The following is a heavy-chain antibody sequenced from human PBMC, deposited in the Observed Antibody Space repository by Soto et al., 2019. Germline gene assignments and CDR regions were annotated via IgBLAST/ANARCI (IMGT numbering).Heavy chain of an antibody. CDR1: GGSFSGYY. J-gene: IGHJ6*03. D-gene: IGHD2-2*01. V-gene: IGHV4-34*01. CDR2: INHSGST. Sequence: LSLTCAVYGGSFSGYYWSWIRQPPGKGLEWIGEINHSGSTNYNPSLKSRVTISVDTSKNQFSLKLSSVTAADTAVYYCARGGRPVVVVPAAMQDYYYYYMDVWGKGTTVTVSS. CDR3: ARGGRPVVVVPAAMQDYYYYYMDV.